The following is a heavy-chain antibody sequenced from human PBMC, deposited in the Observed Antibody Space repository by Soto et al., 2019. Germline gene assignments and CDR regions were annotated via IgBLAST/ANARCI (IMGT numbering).Heavy chain of an antibody. CDR1: GFTFSSYG. CDR2: ISYDGSNK. J-gene: IGHJ4*02. V-gene: IGHV3-30*18. Sequence: GGSLRLSCAASGFTFSSYGMHWVRQAPGKGLEWVAVISYDGSNKYYADSVKGRFTISRDNSKNTLYLQMNSLRAEDTAVYYCAKERLSVVPAASSPVSYWGQGTLVTVSS. CDR3: AKERLSVVPAASSPVSY. D-gene: IGHD2-2*01.